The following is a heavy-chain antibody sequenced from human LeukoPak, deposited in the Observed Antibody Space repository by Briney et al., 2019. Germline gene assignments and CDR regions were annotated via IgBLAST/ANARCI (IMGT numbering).Heavy chain of an antibody. D-gene: IGHD3-9*01. CDR3: ARSTTYYDILTGYYGTFDY. Sequence: HPGGSLRLSCAASGFTFSSYWMSWVRQAPGEGLEWVAKINQDGTEKAYVDSVRGRFTISRDNAKNSLFLQMNSLRAEDTAVYYCARSTTYYDILTGYYGTFDYWGQGTLVTVSS. CDR2: INQDGTEK. V-gene: IGHV3-7*03. CDR1: GFTFSSYW. J-gene: IGHJ4*02.